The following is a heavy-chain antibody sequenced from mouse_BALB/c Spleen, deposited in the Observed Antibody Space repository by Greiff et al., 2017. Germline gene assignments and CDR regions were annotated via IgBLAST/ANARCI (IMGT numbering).Heavy chain of an antibody. CDR3: ARDRGEGGFAY. D-gene: IGHD3-1*01. CDR1: GFTFSDYY. V-gene: IGHV5-4*02. J-gene: IGHJ3*01. CDR2: ISDGGSYT. Sequence: EVQGVESGGGLVKPGGSLKLSCAASGFTFSDYYMYWVRQTPEKRLEWVATISDGGSYTYYPDSVKGRFTISRDNAKNNLYLQMSSLKSEDTAMYYCARDRGEGGFAYWGQGTLVTVSA.